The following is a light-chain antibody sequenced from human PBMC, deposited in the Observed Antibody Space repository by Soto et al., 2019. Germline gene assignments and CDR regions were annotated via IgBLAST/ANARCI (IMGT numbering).Light chain of an antibody. CDR1: QNIRNY. CDR3: QQYDELPYT. V-gene: IGKV1-33*01. CDR2: DAS. J-gene: IGKJ2*01. Sequence: DIQMTQSPSSLSASVGDRVTITCQASQNIRNYLNWYQHKLGKAPRLLISDASHLEPGVPSSFSATGSGTDLTLTISDLQPGDRATYFWQQYDELPYTFGGGTRLEI.